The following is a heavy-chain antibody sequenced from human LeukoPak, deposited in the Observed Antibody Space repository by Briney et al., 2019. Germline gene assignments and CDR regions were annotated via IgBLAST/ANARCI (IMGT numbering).Heavy chain of an antibody. CDR1: GGSISSGDYY. CDR3: ARVDNSYGPSGGVDY. D-gene: IGHD5-18*01. V-gene: IGHV4-30-4*08. J-gene: IGHJ4*02. Sequence: SETLSLTCTVSGGSISSGDYYWGWIRQPPGKGLEWIGYIYYSGSTYYNPSLKSRVTISVDTSKNQFSLKLSSVTAADTAVYYCARVDNSYGPSGGVDYWGQGTLVTVSS. CDR2: IYYSGST.